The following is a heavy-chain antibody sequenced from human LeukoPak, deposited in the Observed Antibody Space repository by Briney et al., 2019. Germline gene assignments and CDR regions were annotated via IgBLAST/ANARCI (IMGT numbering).Heavy chain of an antibody. CDR3: AKDSGSYWDHFDY. Sequence: PGGSLRLSCAASGFTFDDYAMHWVRQAPGKGLEWVSGISWNSGSIGYADSVKGRFTISRDNAKNSLYLQMNSLRAEDTALYYCAKDSGSYWDHFDYWGQGTLVTVSS. V-gene: IGHV3-9*01. CDR1: GFTFDDYA. CDR2: ISWNSGSI. J-gene: IGHJ4*02. D-gene: IGHD1-26*01.